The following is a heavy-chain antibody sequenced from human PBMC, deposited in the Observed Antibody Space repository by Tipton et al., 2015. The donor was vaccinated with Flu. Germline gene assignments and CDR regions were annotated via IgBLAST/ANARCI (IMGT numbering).Heavy chain of an antibody. J-gene: IGHJ4*02. CDR3: ARVRAIYYDSSGLSPGYFDY. CDR2: IYYSGST. V-gene: IGHV4-39*07. Sequence: TLPLTCTVSGGSISSSSYYWGWIRQPPGKGLEWIGSIYYSGSTYYNPSLKSRVTISVDTSKNQFSLKLSSVTAADTAGYYCARVRAIYYDSSGLSPGYFDYWGQGTLVTVSS. D-gene: IGHD3-22*01. CDR1: GGSISSSSYY.